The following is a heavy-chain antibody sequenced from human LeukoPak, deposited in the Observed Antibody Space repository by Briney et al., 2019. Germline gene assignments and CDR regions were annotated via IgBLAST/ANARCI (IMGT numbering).Heavy chain of an antibody. V-gene: IGHV1-69*01. CDR2: IIPIFGTA. CDR3: ARAPAAMFIHYYYYYGMDV. D-gene: IGHD2-2*01. CDR1: GGTFSSYA. Sequence: SVKVSCKASGGTFSSYAISWVRQAPGQGLEWVGGIIPIFGTANYAQKFQGRVTITADESTSTAYMELSSLRSEDTAVYYCARAPAAMFIHYYYYYGMDVWGQGTTVTVSS. J-gene: IGHJ6*02.